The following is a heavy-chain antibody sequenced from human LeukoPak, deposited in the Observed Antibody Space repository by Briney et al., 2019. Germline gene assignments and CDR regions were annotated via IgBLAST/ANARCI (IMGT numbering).Heavy chain of an antibody. J-gene: IGHJ6*03. CDR2: ISSSSSYI. Sequence: GGSLRLSCAASGFTFSSYEMNWVRQAPGKGLKWVSSISSSSSYIYYADSVKGRFTISRDNAKNSLYLQMNSLRAEDTAVYYCARVGDSSSFPYYYYYMDVWGKGTTVTVSS. CDR3: ARVGDSSSFPYYYYYMDV. CDR1: GFTFSSYE. D-gene: IGHD6-6*01. V-gene: IGHV3-21*01.